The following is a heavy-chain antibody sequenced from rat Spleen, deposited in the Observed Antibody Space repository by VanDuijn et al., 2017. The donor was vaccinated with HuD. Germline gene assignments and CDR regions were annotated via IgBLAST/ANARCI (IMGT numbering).Heavy chain of an antibody. CDR3: ARRDLGYNYWYFDF. V-gene: IGHV5-7*01. Sequence: EVQLVESGGGLVQPGRSLKLSCAASGFTFSNYNMAWVRQAPKKGLDWVATINYDGRGTYYRGSVTGRFTISRDNAKSTLYLQMDSLRSEDTATYYCARRDLGYNYWYFDFWGPGTMVTVSS. CDR2: INYDGRGT. D-gene: IGHD1-11*01. J-gene: IGHJ1*01. CDR1: GFTFSNYN.